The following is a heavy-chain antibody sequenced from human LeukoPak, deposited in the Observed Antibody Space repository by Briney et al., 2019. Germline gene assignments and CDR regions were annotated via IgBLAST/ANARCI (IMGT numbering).Heavy chain of an antibody. CDR2: INPNSGGT. CDR3: ARAEVSGWLYYFDY. CDR1: GYTFTGYY. D-gene: IGHD6-19*01. V-gene: IGHV1-2*06. Sequence: ASVKVSCKASGYTFTGYYMHWVRQAPGQGLEWMGRINPNSGGTNYAQKFQGRVTMTRDTSISTAYMELSRPRSDDTAVYYCARAEVSGWLYYFDYWGQGTLVTVSS. J-gene: IGHJ4*02.